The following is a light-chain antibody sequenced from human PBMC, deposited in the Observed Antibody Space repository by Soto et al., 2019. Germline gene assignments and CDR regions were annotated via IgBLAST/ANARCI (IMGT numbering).Light chain of an antibody. CDR2: EVT. CDR1: SSDIGIFNY. CDR3: SSYTSSSAIGV. V-gene: IGLV2-14*01. J-gene: IGLJ3*02. Sequence: QSVLTQPASVSGSPGQSITISCTGTSSDIGIFNYVSWYQQHPGNAPKLIIYEVTNRPSGVSDRFSGSKSGSTASLNISGLQADDEADYYCSSYTSSSAIGVFGGGTKLTVL.